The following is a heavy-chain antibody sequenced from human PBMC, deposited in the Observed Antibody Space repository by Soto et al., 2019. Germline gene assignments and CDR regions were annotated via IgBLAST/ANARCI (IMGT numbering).Heavy chain of an antibody. J-gene: IGHJ4*02. D-gene: IGHD2-15*01. CDR2: IGISGDT. CDR1: GFTFSKFD. Sequence: GGALRLSCEASGFTFSKFDMHWVRQPTGKGLEWVSTIGISGDTYYAVSVKGRFTISRDNAKNSLSLQMNSLRAGDTALYFCARGQEVGAHFFDSWGQGTQVTVSS. CDR3: ARGQEVGAHFFDS. V-gene: IGHV3-13*04.